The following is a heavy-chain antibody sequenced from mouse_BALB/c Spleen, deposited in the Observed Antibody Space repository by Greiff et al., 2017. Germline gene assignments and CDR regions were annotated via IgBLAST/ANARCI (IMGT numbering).Heavy chain of an antibody. CDR2: INSNGGST. V-gene: IGHV5-6-2*01. Sequence: EVKLVESGGGLVKLGGSLKLSCAASGFTFSSYYMSWVRQTPEKRLELVAAINSNGGSTYYPDTVKGRFTISRDNAKNTLYLQMSSLKSEDTALYYCARHPVDYWGQGTTLTVSS. CDR1: GFTFSSYY. CDR3: ARHPVDY. J-gene: IGHJ2*01.